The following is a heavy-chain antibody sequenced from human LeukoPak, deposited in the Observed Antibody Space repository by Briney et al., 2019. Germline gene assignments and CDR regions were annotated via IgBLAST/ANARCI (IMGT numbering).Heavy chain of an antibody. CDR3: ARGFHWGGYYFDY. D-gene: IGHD7-27*01. CDR1: GGSFSGYY. V-gene: IGHV4-34*01. CDR2: INHSGST. J-gene: IGHJ4*02. Sequence: SETLSLTCAVYGGSFSGYYWSWIRQPPGKGLEWIGEINHSGSTNYNPSLKSRVTISVDTSKNQFSLKLSSVTAADTAVYYCARGFHWGGYYFDYWGQGALVTLSS.